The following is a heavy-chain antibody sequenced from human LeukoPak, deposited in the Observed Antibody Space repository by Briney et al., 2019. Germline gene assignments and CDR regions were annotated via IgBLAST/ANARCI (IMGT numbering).Heavy chain of an antibody. Sequence: GGSLRLSCAASGFTFDDYAMHWVRQAPGKGLEWVSLISWDGGSTYYADSVKGRFTISRDNSKNSLHLQMNSLRAEDTALYYCAATYYDYVWGSLDYWGQGTLVTVSS. J-gene: IGHJ4*02. V-gene: IGHV3-43D*04. D-gene: IGHD3-16*01. CDR2: ISWDGGST. CDR1: GFTFDDYA. CDR3: AATYYDYVWGSLDY.